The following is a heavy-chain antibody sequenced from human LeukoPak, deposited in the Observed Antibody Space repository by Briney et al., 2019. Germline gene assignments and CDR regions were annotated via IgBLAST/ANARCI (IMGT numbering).Heavy chain of an antibody. V-gene: IGHV3-7*01. CDR3: ARDVNGALDY. D-gene: IGHD2-8*01. Sequence: GGSLRLSCAASGFTLSPYWMAWVRQAPGKGPEWVANIKGDGGDKGYVDSVKGRFAISRDNARNSLYLQMNSLRAEDTGVYYCARDVNGALDYWGQGTLVTVSS. CDR1: GFTLSPYW. CDR2: IKGDGGDK. J-gene: IGHJ4*02.